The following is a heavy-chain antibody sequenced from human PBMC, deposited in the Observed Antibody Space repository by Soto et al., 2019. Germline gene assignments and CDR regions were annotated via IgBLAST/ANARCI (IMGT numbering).Heavy chain of an antibody. J-gene: IGHJ5*02. Sequence: SETLSHTCTVSGGSISSSSYYWGWIRQPPGKGLEWIGYIYYSGSTYYNPSLKSRVTISVDTSKNQFSLKLSSVTAADTAVYYCASLKLGYSTFDPWGQGTLVTVSS. V-gene: IGHV4-30-4*08. CDR3: ASLKLGYSTFDP. CDR1: GGSISSSSYY. D-gene: IGHD5-18*01. CDR2: IYYSGST.